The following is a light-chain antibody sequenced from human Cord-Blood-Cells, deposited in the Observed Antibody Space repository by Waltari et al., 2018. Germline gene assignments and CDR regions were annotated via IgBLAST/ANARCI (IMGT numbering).Light chain of an antibody. CDR3: QQRSNWPWT. CDR2: GAS. V-gene: IGKV3-11*01. Sequence: DIVLTQSPATLSLTPGERATLSCRASQSVSIYLACYQRKPGQPPRLLIYGASNRATGTPARFSGSGCETDFTLTISSLKTEDFAVYCCQQRSNWPWTFGEGTKVEIK. J-gene: IGKJ1*01. CDR1: QSVSIY.